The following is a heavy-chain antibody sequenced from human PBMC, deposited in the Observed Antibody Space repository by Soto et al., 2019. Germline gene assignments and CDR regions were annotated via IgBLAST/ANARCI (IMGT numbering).Heavy chain of an antibody. CDR2: INPNSGNI. V-gene: IGHV1-8*01. Sequence: ASVKVSGKASGNTFTSYDINWVRQATGHGLEWMGWINPNSGNIGYAQKFQGRVTMTRDTAIRTAYMEVSRLRSDDTAVYYCARGRASGSYYLLDYWGQGTLVTVSS. CDR3: ARGRASGSYYLLDY. D-gene: IGHD3-10*01. CDR1: GNTFTSYD. J-gene: IGHJ4*02.